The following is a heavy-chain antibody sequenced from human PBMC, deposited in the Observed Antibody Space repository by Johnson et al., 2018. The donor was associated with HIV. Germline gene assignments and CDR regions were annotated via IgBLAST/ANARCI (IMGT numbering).Heavy chain of an antibody. Sequence: VQLVESGGGLVQPGGSLRLSCAASGFTFSKFDMYWVRQASGKGLEWVSTIGSAGDTYYTDSVKGRFTISRDNSKNTLYLQMNSLRAEDTALYYCARDGHSSSWNAFDIWGQGTMVTVSS. D-gene: IGHD6-13*01. CDR1: GFTFSKFD. CDR3: ARDGHSSSWNAFDI. CDR2: IGSAGDT. J-gene: IGHJ3*02. V-gene: IGHV3-13*01.